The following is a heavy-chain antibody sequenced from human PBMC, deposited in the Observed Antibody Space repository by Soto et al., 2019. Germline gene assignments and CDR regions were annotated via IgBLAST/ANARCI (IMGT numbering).Heavy chain of an antibody. D-gene: IGHD2-8*01. V-gene: IGHV1-58*01. CDR3: AADATAWQQMVPSDY. CDR2: IAVGSGYT. J-gene: IGHJ4*02. Sequence: SVKVSCKASGFTFTSSAFQWVRQARGQRLEWIGWIAVGSGYTNYAQRFQDRVTLTRDMPTATTYMELSRLTSEDTAIYYCAADATAWQQMVPSDYWGQGTLVTVSS. CDR1: GFTFTSSA.